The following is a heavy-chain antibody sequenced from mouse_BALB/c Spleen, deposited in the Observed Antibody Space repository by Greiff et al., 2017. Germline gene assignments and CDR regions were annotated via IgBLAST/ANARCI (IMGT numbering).Heavy chain of an antibody. CDR3: ARGVTTPPYYAMDY. D-gene: IGHD2-3*01. CDR1: GYTFTDYA. CDR2: ISTYYGDA. V-gene: IGHV1S137*01. Sequence: QVQLQQSGAELVRPGVSVKISCKGSGYTFTDYAMHWVKQSHAKSLEWIGVISTYYGDASYNQKFKGKATMTVDKSSSTAYMELARLTSEDSAIYYCARGVTTPPYYAMDYWGQGTSVTVSS. J-gene: IGHJ4*01.